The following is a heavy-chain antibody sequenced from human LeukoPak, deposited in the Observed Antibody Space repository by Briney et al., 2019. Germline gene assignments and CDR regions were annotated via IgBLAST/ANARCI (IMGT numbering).Heavy chain of an antibody. Sequence: GGSLRLSCVASGFAGSSNYMSWVRQAPGKGLEWVSVIYSGSSTYYADSVKGRFTISRDNSKNTLYLQMNSLRAEDTAVYYCAKDLVVSRPGYYGMDVWGQGTTVTVSS. CDR3: AKDLVVSRPGYYGMDV. V-gene: IGHV3-53*05. D-gene: IGHD2-8*02. J-gene: IGHJ6*02. CDR1: GFAGSSNY. CDR2: IYSGSST.